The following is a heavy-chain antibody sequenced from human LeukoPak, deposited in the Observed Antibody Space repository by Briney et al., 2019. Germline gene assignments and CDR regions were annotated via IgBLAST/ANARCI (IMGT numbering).Heavy chain of an antibody. J-gene: IGHJ4*02. D-gene: IGHD6-13*01. CDR2: IYYSGST. V-gene: IGHV4-39*01. CDR3: ARQWYSSSGGVDY. CDR1: GGSISSSSYY. Sequence: SETLSLTCTVSGGSISSSSYYWGWIRQPPGKGLEWIGSIYYSGSTYYNPSLKSRVTISVDTSKNQFSLKLSSVTAADTAVYYCARQWYSSSGGVDYWGQGTLVTVSS.